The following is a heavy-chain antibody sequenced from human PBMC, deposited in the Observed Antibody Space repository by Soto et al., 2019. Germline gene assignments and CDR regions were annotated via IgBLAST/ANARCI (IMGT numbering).Heavy chain of an antibody. CDR2: VVPDLGVT. Sequence: SVKVSCKASGGTLSSYTFSWVRQAPGQGLEWMGRVVPDLGVTNYAQKFQGRVTMTEDTSTDTAYMELSSLRYEDTAVYYCATAVGLMGSKTAFDIWGQGTKVTVSS. D-gene: IGHD2-8*01. V-gene: IGHV1-69*02. J-gene: IGHJ3*02. CDR3: ATAVGLMGSKTAFDI. CDR1: GGTLSSYT.